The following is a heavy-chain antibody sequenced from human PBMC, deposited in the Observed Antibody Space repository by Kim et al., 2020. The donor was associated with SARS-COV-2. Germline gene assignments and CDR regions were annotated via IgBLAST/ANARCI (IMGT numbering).Heavy chain of an antibody. CDR3: AREASGGSYCDY. CDR1: GGSISSYY. J-gene: IGHJ4*02. Sequence: SETLSLTCTVSGGSISSYYWSWIRQPPGKGLEWIGYIYYSGSTNYNPSLKSRVTISVDTSKNQFSLKLSSVTAADTAVYYCAREASGGSYCDYWGQGTLVTVSS. V-gene: IGHV4-59*01. CDR2: IYYSGST. D-gene: IGHD2-15*01.